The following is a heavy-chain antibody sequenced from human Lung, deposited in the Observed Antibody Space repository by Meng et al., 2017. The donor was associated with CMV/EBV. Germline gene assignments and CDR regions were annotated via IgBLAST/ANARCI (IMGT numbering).Heavy chain of an antibody. CDR1: GFTFDTYG. CDR3: AKDQLLFGGPNAYFDD. J-gene: IGHJ4*02. Sequence: GGSLRLXCVASGFTFDTYGMHWVRQAPGKGLEWLAFIRHDGSNKFYGDSVKGRFTVSRDNSKNTLYLQMNSLGAEETAIYYCAKDQLLFGGPNAYFDDWGQGTLVTVSS. CDR2: IRHDGSNK. V-gene: IGHV3-30*02. D-gene: IGHD3-16*01.